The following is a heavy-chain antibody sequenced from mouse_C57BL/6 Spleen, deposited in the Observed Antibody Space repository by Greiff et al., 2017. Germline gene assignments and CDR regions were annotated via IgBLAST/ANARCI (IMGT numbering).Heavy chain of an antibody. D-gene: IGHD1-1*01. V-gene: IGHV2-2*01. Sequence: QVQLKESGPGLVQPSQSLSITCTVSGFSLTSYGVHWVRQSPGKGLEWLGVIWSGGSTYYNAAFISRLSISKDNSKSQVFFKMNSMQADDTAIYYCAIDLRRGFAYWGQGTLVTVSA. J-gene: IGHJ3*01. CDR2: IWSGGST. CDR1: GFSLTSYG. CDR3: AIDLRRGFAY.